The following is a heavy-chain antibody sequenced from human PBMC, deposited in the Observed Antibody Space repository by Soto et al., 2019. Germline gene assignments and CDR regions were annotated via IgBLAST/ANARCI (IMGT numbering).Heavy chain of an antibody. Sequence: QVHLVQSGAEVKRPGDSVKVSCQASGYTFTDYHIHWVRQAPGQGLEWMGRITPRSGEVYYSPKFQGRVTLIRDTSISTAYMELTTLKFDDSAVYYCARVPILGPTGDFDYWGQGTLATVSS. V-gene: IGHV1-2*02. D-gene: IGHD1-26*01. CDR1: GYTFTDYH. CDR3: ARVPILGPTGDFDY. CDR2: ITPRSGEV. J-gene: IGHJ4*02.